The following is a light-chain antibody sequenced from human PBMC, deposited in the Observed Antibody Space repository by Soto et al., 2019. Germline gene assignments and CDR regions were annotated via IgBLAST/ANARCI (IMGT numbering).Light chain of an antibody. J-gene: IGLJ2*01. CDR2: SND. Sequence: QSVLTQPPSASGTPGQRVTISCSGSTSNIGTNDVFWHQQLPGSAPKLLIYSNDQRPSGVPDRFSASKSGTSASLAISGLRSEDEAEYFCATWDDILSGVVFGGGTKLTVL. CDR3: ATWDDILSGVV. V-gene: IGLV1-47*02. CDR1: TSNIGTND.